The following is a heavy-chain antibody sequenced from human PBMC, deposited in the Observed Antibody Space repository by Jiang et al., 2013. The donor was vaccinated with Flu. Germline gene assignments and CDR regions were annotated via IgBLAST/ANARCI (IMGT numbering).Heavy chain of an antibody. V-gene: IGHV4-39*01. D-gene: IGHD6-19*01. CDR2: IYYSGST. CDR3: AHGGGWYARFDY. J-gene: IGHJ4*02. Sequence: GSGLVKPSETLSLTCTVSGGSISSSSYYWGWIRQPPGKGLEWIGSIYYSGSTYYNPSLKSRVTISVDTSKNQFSLKLSSVTAADTAVYYCAHGGGWYARFDYWGQGTLVTVSS. CDR1: GGSISSSSYY.